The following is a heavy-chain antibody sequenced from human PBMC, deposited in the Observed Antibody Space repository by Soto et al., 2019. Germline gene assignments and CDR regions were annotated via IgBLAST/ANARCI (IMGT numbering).Heavy chain of an antibody. D-gene: IGHD6-13*01. Sequence: QLQLQESGPGLVKPSETLSLTCNVSGGSISSSRSYWAWFRQPPGKELQWIANIFYPGNTYYNPSLKSRVTVSVDTSKNQFSLKLDSVTAADTAVYYCARQAAAPGIDLWFDPWGQGTLVTVSS. J-gene: IGHJ5*02. CDR3: ARQAAAPGIDLWFDP. CDR2: IFYPGNT. V-gene: IGHV4-39*01. CDR1: GGSISSSRSY.